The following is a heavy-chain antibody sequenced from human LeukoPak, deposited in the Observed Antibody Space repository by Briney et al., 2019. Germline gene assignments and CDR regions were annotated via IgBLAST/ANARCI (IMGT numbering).Heavy chain of an antibody. J-gene: IGHJ1*01. D-gene: IGHD3-22*01. CDR2: ITTNGGRT. Sequence: GGSLRLSCAASGFTFASYGMSWVRQAPWKGLEWVSFITTNGGRTSYADSVEGRFTISRDNPRNTLYMQMNSLRDEDTAVYYCAIMHGYYDGTGYWVQWGQGTLVTVSS. CDR3: AIMHGYYDGTGYWVQ. CDR1: GFTFASYG. V-gene: IGHV3-23*01.